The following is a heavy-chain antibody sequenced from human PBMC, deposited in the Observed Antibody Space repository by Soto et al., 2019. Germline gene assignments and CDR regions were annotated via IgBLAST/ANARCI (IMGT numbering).Heavy chain of an antibody. Sequence: PGGSLRLSCAASGFTFGACALQWVRQASGKGLEWLGRIGSKGETYATAYAASVKGRFTISRDDSKNTAYLQMNSLESEDTAVYYCSRDDSDWFFNWGRGSLVTVSS. D-gene: IGHD3-9*01. CDR3: SRDDSDWFFN. CDR2: IGSKGETYAT. J-gene: IGHJ4*02. V-gene: IGHV3-73*01. CDR1: GFTFGACA.